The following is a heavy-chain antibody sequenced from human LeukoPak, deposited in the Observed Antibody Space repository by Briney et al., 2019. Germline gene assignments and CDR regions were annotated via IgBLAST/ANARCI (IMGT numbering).Heavy chain of an antibody. D-gene: IGHD5-12*01. CDR1: GFTFRDSW. CDR3: ARDRGFTSYDY. CDR2: INQDGSHK. J-gene: IGHJ4*02. Sequence: GGSLRLSCAASGFTFRDSWMHWVRQAPGKGLEWVANINQDGSHKYYVDSVEGRFIISRDTAKNSVHLQMNSLRTEDTAVYYCARDRGFTSYDYWGQGILVTVSS. V-gene: IGHV3-7*01.